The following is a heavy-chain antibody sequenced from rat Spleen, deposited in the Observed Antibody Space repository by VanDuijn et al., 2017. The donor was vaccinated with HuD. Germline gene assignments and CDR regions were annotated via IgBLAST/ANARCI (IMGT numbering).Heavy chain of an antibody. Sequence: EVQLQESGPGLVKPSQSLSLTCSVTGYSITSSYRWNWIRKFPGNKLEWMGYINSAGSTNYNPSLKRRISITRDTSKKQFFLQVNSVTTEDTGTYYCARRTHGFDYWGQGVMVTVSS. J-gene: IGHJ2*01. D-gene: IGHD3-1*01. V-gene: IGHV3-3*01. CDR2: INSAGST. CDR1: GYSITSSYR. CDR3: ARRTHGFDY.